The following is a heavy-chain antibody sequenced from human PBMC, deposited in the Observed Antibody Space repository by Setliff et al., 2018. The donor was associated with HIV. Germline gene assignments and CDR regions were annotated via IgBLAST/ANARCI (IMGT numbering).Heavy chain of an antibody. CDR2: MNPKSGNT. V-gene: IGHV1-8*01. D-gene: IGHD3-3*01. CDR1: GYTFTNSD. J-gene: IGHJ5*02. Sequence: ASVKVSCKTSGYTFTNSDIDWVRQAPGQGLEWVGWMNPKSGNTGYAQKFQGRVTMTSNKFIGTAYMELTSLTSEDTATYYCARGHLDYDYWEDIVGHWFDPWGQGTLVTVSS. CDR3: ARGHLDYDYWEDIVGHWFDP.